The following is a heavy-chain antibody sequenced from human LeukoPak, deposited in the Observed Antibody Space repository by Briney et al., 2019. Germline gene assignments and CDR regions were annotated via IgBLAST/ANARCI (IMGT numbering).Heavy chain of an antibody. J-gene: IGHJ4*02. CDR3: ARIFYTRFVGLYYFDY. CDR1: GFSLSTSGMC. CDR2: IDWDDDK. V-gene: IGHV2-70*11. Sequence: ESGPTLVKPTQTRTLTCTFSGFSLSTSGMCVSWIRQPSGKALEWLARIDWDDDKYYSTSLKTRLTISKDTSKNQVVLTMTNMDPVDTATYYCARIFYTRFVGLYYFDYWGQGTLATLSS. D-gene: IGHD3-16*01.